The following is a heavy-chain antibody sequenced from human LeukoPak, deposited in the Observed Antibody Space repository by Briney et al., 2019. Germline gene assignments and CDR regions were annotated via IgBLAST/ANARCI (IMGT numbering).Heavy chain of an antibody. D-gene: IGHD3-16*02. V-gene: IGHV3-23*01. Sequence: PGGSLRLSCAASGFTFSSYAMSWVRQAPGKWLEWVSAISGSGGSTYYADSVKGRFTISKDNSKNTLYLQMNSLRAEDTAVYYCAKAVDVWGSYRPYYFDYWGQGTLVTVSS. CDR2: ISGSGGST. CDR3: AKAVDVWGSYRPYYFDY. J-gene: IGHJ4*02. CDR1: GFTFSSYA.